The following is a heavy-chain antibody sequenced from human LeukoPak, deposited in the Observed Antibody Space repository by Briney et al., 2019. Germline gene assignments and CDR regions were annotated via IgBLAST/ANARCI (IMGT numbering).Heavy chain of an antibody. Sequence: GGSLRLSCTASGFTFSTYGMHWVRQAPGKGLEWVTLISYDGSTKYYSDSVKGRFTLSRDNAKNSLYLQMNSLRAEDTAVYYCARVAYGAQAFDIWGQGTMVTVSS. J-gene: IGHJ3*02. D-gene: IGHD4-17*01. CDR1: GFTFSTYG. V-gene: IGHV3-30*03. CDR3: ARVAYGAQAFDI. CDR2: ISYDGSTK.